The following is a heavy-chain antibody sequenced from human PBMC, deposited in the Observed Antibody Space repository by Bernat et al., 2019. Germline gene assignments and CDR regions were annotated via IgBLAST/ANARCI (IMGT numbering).Heavy chain of an antibody. CDR2: INNSSSTI. D-gene: IGHD6-19*01. V-gene: IGHV3-48*04. Sequence: EVQLVESGGGLVQPGGSLRLSCAVSGFTFSSYSINWVRQAPGKGLEWVSYINNSSSTIYYADSVKGRFTISRDNAKSSLYLQMNSLRAEDTAVYYCARSTEDSSGWYLDYWGQGTLVTVSS. CDR3: ARSTEDSSGWYLDY. CDR1: GFTFSSYS. J-gene: IGHJ4*02.